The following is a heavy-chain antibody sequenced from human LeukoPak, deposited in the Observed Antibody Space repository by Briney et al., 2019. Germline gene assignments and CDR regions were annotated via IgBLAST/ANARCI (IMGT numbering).Heavy chain of an antibody. CDR3: ARDERRGWFDP. CDR1: GGSISTSNW. J-gene: IGHJ5*02. Sequence: PSETLSLTCVVFGGSISTSNWWSWVRQPPGKGLEWIGEIYHNGNTKYNPSLESRVTMSVDKSNNRFSLNLSSVTAADTAMYYCARDERRGWFDPWGQGTLVTVSS. CDR2: IYHNGNT. V-gene: IGHV4-4*02.